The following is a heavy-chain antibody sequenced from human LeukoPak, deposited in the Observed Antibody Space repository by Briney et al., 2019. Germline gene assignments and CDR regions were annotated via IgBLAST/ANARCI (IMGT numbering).Heavy chain of an antibody. J-gene: IGHJ5*02. D-gene: IGHD2-2*01. CDR1: GGSISSGDYY. V-gene: IGHV4-30-4*01. CDR2: IYYSGST. Sequence: PSQTLSLTCTVSGGSISSGDYYWSWIRQPPGKGLEWIGYIYYSGSTYSNPSLKSRVTISVDTSKNQFSLKLSSVTAADTAVYCCARGVLVVPAAPNWFDPWGQGTLVTVSS. CDR3: ARGVLVVPAAPNWFDP.